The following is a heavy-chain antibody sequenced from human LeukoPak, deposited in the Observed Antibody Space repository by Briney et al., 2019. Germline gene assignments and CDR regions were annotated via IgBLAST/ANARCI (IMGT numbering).Heavy chain of an antibody. J-gene: IGHJ4*02. CDR3: AKHAVVDAHPRYFKH. V-gene: IGHV4-39*01. CDR2: FCHRGRT. D-gene: IGHD5-12*01. Sequence: SETLSLTCTVSGDSINKNNYYWGWIRQPPGKGLEWIGSFCHRGRTYYNPSLKSRVTISVDTSKNQFSLRLSSVVAADTAIYFCAKHAVVDAHPRYFKHWGQGTQVTVSS. CDR1: GDSINKNNYY.